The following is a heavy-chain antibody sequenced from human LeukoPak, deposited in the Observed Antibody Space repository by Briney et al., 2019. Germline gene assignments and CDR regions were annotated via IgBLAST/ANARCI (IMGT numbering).Heavy chain of an antibody. CDR3: ARGARTVGHDAFDI. V-gene: IGHV4-39*07. CDR1: GGSVRSDRYY. J-gene: IGHJ3*02. CDR2: IYYSGIT. D-gene: IGHD3/OR15-3a*01. Sequence: PSETLSLTCTVSGGSVRSDRYYWGWIRQPPGKGLEWIGSIYYSGITYYNPSLKSRVTISVDTSKNQFSLKVNSVTAADTAVHYCARGARTVGHDAFDIWGQGTMVTVSS.